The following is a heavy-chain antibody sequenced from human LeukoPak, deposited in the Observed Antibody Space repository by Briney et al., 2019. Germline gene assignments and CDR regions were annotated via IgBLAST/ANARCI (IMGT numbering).Heavy chain of an antibody. V-gene: IGHV1-2*02. CDR1: GYTLSGHY. J-gene: IGHJ5*02. CDR2: INPNSGDT. Sequence: ASVKVSCKASGYTLSGHYMHWVRQAPGQGLEWMGWINPNSGDTNYAQKFQGRVTMTRDTSINTAYLEVSRLRYDDTAVYYCVREGSGWSLSWLDPWGQGTPVTVSS. D-gene: IGHD6-13*01. CDR3: VREGSGWSLSWLDP.